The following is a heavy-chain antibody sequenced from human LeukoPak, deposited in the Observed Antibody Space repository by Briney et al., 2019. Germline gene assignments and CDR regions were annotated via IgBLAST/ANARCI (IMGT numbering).Heavy chain of an antibody. CDR3: ARWHSSSWYRGSEWFDP. CDR2: IYYSGST. V-gene: IGHV4-39*07. D-gene: IGHD6-13*01. CDR1: GGSISSSSYY. Sequence: SETLSLTCTVSGGSISSSSYYWGWIRQPPGKGLEWIGSIYYSGSTYYNPSLKSRVTISVDTSKNQFSLKLSSVTAADTAVYYCARWHSSSWYRGSEWFDPWGQGTLVTVSS. J-gene: IGHJ5*02.